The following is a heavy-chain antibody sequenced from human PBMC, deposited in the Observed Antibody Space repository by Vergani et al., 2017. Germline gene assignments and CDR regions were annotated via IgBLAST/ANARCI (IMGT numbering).Heavy chain of an antibody. Sequence: QITLKESGPTLVKPTQTLTLTCTVSGFSLSNARMGVSWIRQPPGKALEWLAHIFSNDEKSYSTSLKSRLTISKDTSKSQVVLTMTNMDPVDTATYYCARITYYYGSGSFDYWGQGTLVTVSS. CDR1: GFSLSNARMG. CDR3: ARITYYYGSGSFDY. D-gene: IGHD3-10*01. CDR2: IFSNDEK. J-gene: IGHJ4*02. V-gene: IGHV2-26*01.